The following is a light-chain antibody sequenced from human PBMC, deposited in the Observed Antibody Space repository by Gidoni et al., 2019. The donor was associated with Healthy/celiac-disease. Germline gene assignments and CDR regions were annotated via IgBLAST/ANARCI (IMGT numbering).Light chain of an antibody. Sequence: SSQLTQDPAVSVALGQTVRITCPGDSLRSYYASWYQPKPGQAPVLVIYGKNNRPSGIPDRFSGSSSGNTASLTITGAQAEDEADYYCNSRDSSGNHHVVFGGGTKLTVL. CDR3: NSRDSSGNHHVV. V-gene: IGLV3-19*01. CDR1: SLRSYY. CDR2: GKN. J-gene: IGLJ2*01.